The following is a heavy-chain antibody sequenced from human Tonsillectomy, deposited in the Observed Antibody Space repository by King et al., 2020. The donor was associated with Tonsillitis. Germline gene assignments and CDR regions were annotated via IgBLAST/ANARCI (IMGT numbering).Heavy chain of an antibody. CDR2: IFCYDDK. J-gene: IGHJ4*02. D-gene: IGHD2-15*01. Sequence: TLKESGPTLVKPTQTLTLTCTFSGFSLSTSGVGVGWIRQPPGKALECLSLIFCYDDKRYSPSLRSRLTITKDTSKNQVVLTMTNMDPVDTATYYCAHTGGQSLLGYWGPGTLVTVSS. CDR3: AHTGGQSLLGY. CDR1: GFSLSTSGVG. V-gene: IGHV2-5*01.